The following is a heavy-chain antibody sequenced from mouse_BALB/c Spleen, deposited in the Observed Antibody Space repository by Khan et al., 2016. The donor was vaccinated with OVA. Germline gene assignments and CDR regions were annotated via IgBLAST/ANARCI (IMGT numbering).Heavy chain of an antibody. CDR3: ARYRYDENYFDY. D-gene: IGHD2-14*01. CDR1: GYSITSDYA. V-gene: IGHV3-2*02. CDR2: ISYSGST. Sequence: EVELVESGPGLVKPSQSLSLTCPVTGYSITSDYAWNWIRQFPGNKLEWMGYISYSGSTSYNPSLKSRISITRDTSKNQFFLQLNSVTTEDTATYYCARYRYDENYFDYWGQGTTLTVSS. J-gene: IGHJ2*01.